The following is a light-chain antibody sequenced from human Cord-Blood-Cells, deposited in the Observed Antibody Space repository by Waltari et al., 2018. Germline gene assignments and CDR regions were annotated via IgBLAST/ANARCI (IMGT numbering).Light chain of an antibody. CDR2: DVS. V-gene: IGLV2-11*01. J-gene: IGLJ2*01. CDR3: CSYAGSYTLV. CDR1: SSAVGGYNY. Sequence: QSALTQPRSVSGSPGQSVTISXPGTSSAVGGYNYGSWYQQPPGKAPKPMIYDVSKRPSGVPDRFSGSKSGNTASLTISGLQAEDEADYYCCSYAGSYTLVFGGGTKLTVL.